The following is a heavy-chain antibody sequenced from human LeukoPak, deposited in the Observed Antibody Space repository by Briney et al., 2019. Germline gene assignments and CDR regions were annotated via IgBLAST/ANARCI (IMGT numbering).Heavy chain of an antibody. D-gene: IGHD2-2*01. CDR3: ARDLVVPAAMGANWFDP. J-gene: IGHJ5*02. CDR2: IYYSGST. V-gene: IGHV4-59*12. Sequence: SETLSLTCTVSGGSISSYYWSWIRQPPGKGLEWIGYIYYSGSTNYNPSLKSRVPISVDTSKNQFSLKLSSVTAADTAVYYCARDLVVPAAMGANWFDPWGQGTLVTVSS. CDR1: GGSISSYY.